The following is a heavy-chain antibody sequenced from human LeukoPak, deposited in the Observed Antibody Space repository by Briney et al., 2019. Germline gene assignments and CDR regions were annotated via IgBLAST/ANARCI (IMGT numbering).Heavy chain of an antibody. Sequence: SETLSLTCTVSGGSLSSYYWNWIRQPAGKGLEWIGRIYTSGSTNYNPSLKSRVTMSVDTSKNQFSLNLSSVTAADTAVYYCARDPTATFAFDIWGQGTMVTVSS. J-gene: IGHJ3*02. CDR1: GGSLSSYY. D-gene: IGHD1-26*01. CDR3: ARDPTATFAFDI. V-gene: IGHV4-4*07. CDR2: IYTSGST.